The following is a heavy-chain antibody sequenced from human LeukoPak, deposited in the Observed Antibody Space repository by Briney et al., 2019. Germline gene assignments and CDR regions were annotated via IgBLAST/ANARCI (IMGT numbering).Heavy chain of an antibody. V-gene: IGHV3-49*03. CDR2: IRSKAYGGTT. J-gene: IGHJ3*02. CDR3: LAGPPKYYGGNRGYDAFDI. Sequence: GSLRLSCTASGFTFGDYAMSWFRQAPGKGLEWVGFIRSKAYGGTTEYAASVKGRFTISRDDSKSIAYLQMNSLKPEDTAVYYCLAGPPKYYGGNRGYDAFDIWGQGTMVTVSS. CDR1: GFTFGDYA. D-gene: IGHD4-23*01.